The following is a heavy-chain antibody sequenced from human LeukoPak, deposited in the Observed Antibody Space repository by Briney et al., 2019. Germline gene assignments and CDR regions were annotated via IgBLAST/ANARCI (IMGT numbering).Heavy chain of an antibody. V-gene: IGHV1-69*13. CDR2: IIPIFGTA. Sequence: ASVKVSCKASGGTFSSYAISWVRQAPGQGLEWMGGIIPIFGTANYAQKFQGRVTITADESTSTAYMELSSLRSEDTAVYYCARGIFGVVNLADYWGQGTLVTVSS. D-gene: IGHD3-3*01. CDR3: ARGIFGVVNLADY. CDR1: GGTFSSYA. J-gene: IGHJ4*02.